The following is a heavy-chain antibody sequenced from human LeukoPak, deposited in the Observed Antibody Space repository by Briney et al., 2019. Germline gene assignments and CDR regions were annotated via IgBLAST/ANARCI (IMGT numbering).Heavy chain of an antibody. V-gene: IGHV4-59*01. Sequence: SETLSLTCTVSGGSMSSYYWNWIRQPPGKGLEWIGYIYYSGSTNYNASLKSRVTISVDTSKNQFSLKLSSVTAADTAVYYCARGGLNYYDSSGYYYVGAFDIWGQGTMVTVSS. CDR3: ARGGLNYYDSSGYYYVGAFDI. D-gene: IGHD3-22*01. CDR1: GGSMSSYY. J-gene: IGHJ3*02. CDR2: IYYSGST.